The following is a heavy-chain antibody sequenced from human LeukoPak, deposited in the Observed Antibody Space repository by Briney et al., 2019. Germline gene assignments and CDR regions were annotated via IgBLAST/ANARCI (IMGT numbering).Heavy chain of an antibody. CDR2: IYHSGST. J-gene: IGHJ5*02. CDR1: GFTFNTYNM. Sequence: GSLRLSCAGSGFTFNTYNMNWVRQAPGKGLEWIGEIYHSGSTNYNPSLKSRVTISVDKSKNQFSLKLSSVTAADTAVYYCARGVPLMVYAITSDWFDPWGQGTLVTVSS. D-gene: IGHD2-8*01. V-gene: IGHV4-4*02. CDR3: ARGVPLMVYAITSDWFDP.